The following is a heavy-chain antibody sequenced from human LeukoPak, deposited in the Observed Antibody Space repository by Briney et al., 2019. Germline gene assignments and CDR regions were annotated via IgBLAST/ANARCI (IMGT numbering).Heavy chain of an antibody. CDR1: GFTFSSYA. Sequence: GSLRLSCAASGFTFSSYAMSWIRQPPGKGLEWIGEINHSGSTNYNPSLTSRVTISVDTSKNQFSLKLSSVTAADTAVYYCARGSFVAAAGKYYYYYYMDVWGKGTTVTVSS. D-gene: IGHD6-13*01. CDR3: ARGSFVAAAGKYYYYYYMDV. CDR2: INHSGST. J-gene: IGHJ6*03. V-gene: IGHV4-34*01.